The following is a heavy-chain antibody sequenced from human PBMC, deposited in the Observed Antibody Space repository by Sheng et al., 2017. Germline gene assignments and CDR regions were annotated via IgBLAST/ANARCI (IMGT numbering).Heavy chain of an antibody. CDR2: IRYDGSNK. CDR1: GFTFSSYG. V-gene: IGHV3-30*02. J-gene: IGHJ4*02. CDR3: ALTHLEYQLQLYGDYFDY. Sequence: QVQLVESGGGVVQPGGSLRLSCAASGFTFSSYGMHWVRQAPGKGLEWVAFIRYDGSNKYYADSVKGRFTISRDNSKNTLYLQMNSLRAEDTAVYYCALTHLEYQLQLYGDYFDYWGQGTLVTVSS. D-gene: IGHD2-2*01.